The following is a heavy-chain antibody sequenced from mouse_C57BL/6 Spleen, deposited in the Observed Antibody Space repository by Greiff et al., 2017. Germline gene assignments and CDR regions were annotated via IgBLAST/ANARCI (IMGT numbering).Heavy chain of an antibody. J-gene: IGHJ4*01. CDR3: ARHNYYGMSYDAMDY. CDR1: GFTFSDYG. D-gene: IGHD1-1*01. V-gene: IGHV5-15*01. CDR2: ISNLGYST. Sequence: EVKVVDSGGGLVQPGGSLKLSCAASGFTFSDYGMAWVRQAPRKGLEWVAFISNLGYSTYYADTVTGRFTISRENAKNTLYLEMSSLRSEDTAMYYCARHNYYGMSYDAMDYWGQGTSGTVSS.